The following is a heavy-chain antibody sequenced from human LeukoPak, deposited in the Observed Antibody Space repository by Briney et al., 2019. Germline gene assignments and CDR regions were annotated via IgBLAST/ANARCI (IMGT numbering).Heavy chain of an antibody. CDR1: GYSFTIYD. CDR3: ARVWGPTPIHYFDY. CDR2: VNTATGNT. D-gene: IGHD3-16*01. V-gene: IGHV1-8*01. Sequence: ASVKVSCKTSGYSFTIYDINWLRQAPGQGPEWMGWVNTATGNTGYAQKFQGRVSMTRDTSRTTAYMGLRSLTSEDTAVYFCARVWGPTPIHYFDYWGQGSLVTVSP. J-gene: IGHJ4*02.